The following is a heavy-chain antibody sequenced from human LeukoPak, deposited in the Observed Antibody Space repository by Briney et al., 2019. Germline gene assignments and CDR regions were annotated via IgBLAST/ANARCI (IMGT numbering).Heavy chain of an antibody. D-gene: IGHD6-13*01. CDR3: ARALQPGVYAFDI. CDR1: GVSISSYY. Sequence: KTSETLSLTCTVSGVSISSYYWTWIRQPPGGGLEWIGYIYYSGSTNYNPSLKSRVTISVDASKNQFSLKLSSVTAVDTAVYYCARALQPGVYAFDIWGQGTMGTVSS. J-gene: IGHJ3*02. V-gene: IGHV4-59*01. CDR2: IYYSGST.